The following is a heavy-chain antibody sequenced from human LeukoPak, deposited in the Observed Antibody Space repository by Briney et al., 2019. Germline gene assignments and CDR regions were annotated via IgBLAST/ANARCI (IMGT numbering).Heavy chain of an antibody. J-gene: IGHJ4*02. CDR2: IYYSGST. Sequence: MASETLSLTCTVSGGSISSSSYYWGWIRQPPGKGLEWIGSIYYSGSTYYNPSLRSRVTISVGTSKNQFSLKLSSVTASDTAVYYRAVVTTTTFDYWGQGTLVTVSS. CDR3: AVVTTTTFDY. V-gene: IGHV4-39*01. CDR1: GGSISSSSYY. D-gene: IGHD4-23*01.